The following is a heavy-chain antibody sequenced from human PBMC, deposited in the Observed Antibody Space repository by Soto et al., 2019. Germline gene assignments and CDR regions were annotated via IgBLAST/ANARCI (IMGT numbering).Heavy chain of an antibody. D-gene: IGHD2-21*01. Sequence: SETLSLPCTVSGGSVSSGSYYWSWIRQPPGRGLEWSGDIYYSGSTSYNPSLKSRVTISVDTSKNQFSLKLSSVTAADTAVYYCARDKNVVEGYNRNCFDPWGQGTLVTVSS. CDR1: GGSVSSGSYY. CDR3: ARDKNVVEGYNRNCFDP. V-gene: IGHV4-61*01. J-gene: IGHJ5*02. CDR2: IYYSGST.